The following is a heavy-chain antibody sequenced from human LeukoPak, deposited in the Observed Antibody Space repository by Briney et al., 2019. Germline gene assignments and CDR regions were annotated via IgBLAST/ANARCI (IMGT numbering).Heavy chain of an antibody. CDR3: AREHSSSSGSVSDY. J-gene: IGHJ4*02. CDR1: GFTVSSNY. V-gene: IGHV3-48*02. Sequence: GGSLRLSCAASGFTVSSNYMDWVRQAPGKGLEWVSYISSSSSIIYYADSVKGRFTISRDNAKNSLYLQMNSLRDEDTAVYYCAREHSSSSGSVSDYWGQGTLVTVSS. D-gene: IGHD6-6*01. CDR2: ISSSSSII.